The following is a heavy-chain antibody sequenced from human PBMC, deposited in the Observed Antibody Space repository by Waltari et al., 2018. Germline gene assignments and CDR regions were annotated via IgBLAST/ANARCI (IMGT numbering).Heavy chain of an antibody. CDR3: ARRGSSTVDAFDI. Sequence: QLQLQESGPVLVKPSETLSLTCTASGGSISTSCYYWGWIRQPPGKGLEWIGSIYYSGSTYYNPSLKSRVTISVDTSKNQFSLKLSSVTAADTAVYYCARRGSSTVDAFDIWGQGTMVTVSS. V-gene: IGHV4-39*01. CDR2: IYYSGST. CDR1: GGSISTSCYY. D-gene: IGHD2-2*01. J-gene: IGHJ3*02.